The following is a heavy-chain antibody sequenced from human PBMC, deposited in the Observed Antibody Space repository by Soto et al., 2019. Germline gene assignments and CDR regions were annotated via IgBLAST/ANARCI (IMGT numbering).Heavy chain of an antibody. CDR2: IWFDGSNK. CDR1: GFSFRDYG. J-gene: IGHJ6*02. D-gene: IGHD4-17*01. V-gene: IGHV3-33*01. Sequence: QVQLVESGGGVVQPGTSLRLSCAASGFSFRDYGMHWVRQAPGKGLEWVAVIWFDGSNKYYADSVKGRFTISRDNSKNTVDLQMDRLRADDTAVYYCARRRSTVTTAWFYHAMDVWGQGTTVTVSS. CDR3: ARRRSTVTTAWFYHAMDV.